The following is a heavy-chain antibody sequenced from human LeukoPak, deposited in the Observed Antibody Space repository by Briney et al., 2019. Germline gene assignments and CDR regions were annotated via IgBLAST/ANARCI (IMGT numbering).Heavy chain of an antibody. CDR3: ATSYSSSWYGDLDY. CDR2: INHSGST. Sequence: SETLSLTCTVSGGSISSSSYYWGWIRQPPGKGLEWIGEINHSGSTNYNPSLKSRVTISVDTSKNQFSLKLSSVTAADTAVYYCATSYSSSWYGDLDYWGQGTLVTVSS. CDR1: GGSISSSSYY. V-gene: IGHV4-39*07. J-gene: IGHJ4*02. D-gene: IGHD6-13*01.